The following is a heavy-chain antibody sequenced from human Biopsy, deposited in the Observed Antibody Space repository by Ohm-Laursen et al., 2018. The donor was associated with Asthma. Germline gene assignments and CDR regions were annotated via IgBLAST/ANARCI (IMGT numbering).Heavy chain of an antibody. D-gene: IGHD3-3*01. CDR2: GGSYYDGGLK. V-gene: IGHV3-30-3*01. CDR1: GFTFRSYA. CDR3: ARDVMEWYLPAFDF. J-gene: IGHJ4*02. Sequence: SLRLSCAASGFTFRSYAMHWVRQAPGKGLEWVAVGGSYYDGGLKYYADTVNGRFTVSRDDSKNTLYLQMNSLRPDDTAVYYCARDVMEWYLPAFDFWGQGTLVTVSS.